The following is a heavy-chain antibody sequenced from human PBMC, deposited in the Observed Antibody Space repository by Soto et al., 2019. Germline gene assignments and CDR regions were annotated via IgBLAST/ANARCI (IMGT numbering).Heavy chain of an antibody. D-gene: IGHD6-13*01. CDR1: GYTFTSYG. J-gene: IGHJ4*02. CDR3: ARDNAGMAAAGRDY. Sequence: GASVKVSCKASGYTFTSYGISWVRQAPGQGLEWMGWISAYNGNTNYAQKLQGRVTMTTDTSTSTAYMELRSLRSDDTAVYYCARDNAGMAAAGRDYWGQGTLVTVSS. V-gene: IGHV1-18*01. CDR2: ISAYNGNT.